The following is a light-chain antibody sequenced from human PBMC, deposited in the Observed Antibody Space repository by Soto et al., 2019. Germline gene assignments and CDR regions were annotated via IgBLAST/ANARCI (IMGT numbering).Light chain of an antibody. CDR3: QQSGDSTLT. Sequence: VLTQSSATLSVSPGERATVSSRASQSISTILAWYQHKHGHTPRLVIYGASSRATGIPDRFSVSASGTDGTLTISRLQHEDGAVYYCQQSGDSTLTFGGGTTVDIK. V-gene: IGKV3-20*01. J-gene: IGKJ4*01. CDR1: QSISTI. CDR2: GAS.